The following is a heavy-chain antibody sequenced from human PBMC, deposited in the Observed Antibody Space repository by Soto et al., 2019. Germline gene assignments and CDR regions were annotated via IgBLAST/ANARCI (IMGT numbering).Heavy chain of an antibody. J-gene: IGHJ4*01. D-gene: IGHD3-10*01. CDR3: ARDPESRRGPTYGSGY. V-gene: IGHV3-30*04. Sequence: QVQLVESGGGVVQPGRSLRLSCAASGLTFINYNMHWVRQAPGKGLEWVAVISYDGSITKYADSVKGRFTISRDNSKNTLFLQMNGLRAEDTAMYYCARDPESRRGPTYGSGYWCQGILVIVSS. CDR2: ISYDGSIT. CDR1: GLTFINYN.